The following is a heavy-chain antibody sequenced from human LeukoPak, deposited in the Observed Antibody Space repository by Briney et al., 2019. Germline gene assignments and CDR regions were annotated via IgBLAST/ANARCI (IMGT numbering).Heavy chain of an antibody. CDR3: AREPYNYDFWSGYISADAFDI. J-gene: IGHJ3*02. V-gene: IGHV1-18*01. Sequence: ASVKVSCKASGYTFTSYGISWVRQAPGQGLEWMGRISAYNGNTNYAQKLQGRVTMTTDTSTSTAYMELRSLRSDDTAVYYCAREPYNYDFWSGYISADAFDIWGQGTMVTVSS. CDR1: GYTFTSYG. CDR2: ISAYNGNT. D-gene: IGHD3-3*01.